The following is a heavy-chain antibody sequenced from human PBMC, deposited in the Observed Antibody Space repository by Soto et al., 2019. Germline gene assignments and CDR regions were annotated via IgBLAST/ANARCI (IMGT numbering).Heavy chain of an antibody. D-gene: IGHD3-10*01. J-gene: IGHJ5*02. V-gene: IGHV4-39*01. CDR3: ARPMYFYGSGSYPWFDP. CDR1: GGAISGSAYY. CDR2: IYFDGST. Sequence: SETLSLTCTVSGGAISGSAYYWGWIRQPPGKGLEYIGSIYFDGSTYYNPSLKSRVTISVDTSKNQFSLKLNSMTAADTAVYYCARPMYFYGSGSYPWFDPWGQGTLVTVS.